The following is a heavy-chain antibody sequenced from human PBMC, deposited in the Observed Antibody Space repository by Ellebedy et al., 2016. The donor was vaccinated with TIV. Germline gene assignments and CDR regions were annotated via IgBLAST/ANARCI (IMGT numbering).Heavy chain of an antibody. V-gene: IGHV4-39*01. J-gene: IGHJ6*02. CDR1: GGSISSSSYY. Sequence: MPSETLSLTCTVSGGSISSSSYYWGWNRQPPGTGLEWIGKIYYSGSTYYNPSLKSRVTISLDTSKNQFSLKLSSVTAADTAVYYCARESSGWYNSVYYYYYGMDVWGQGTTVTVS. CDR2: IYYSGST. CDR3: ARESSGWYNSVYYYYYGMDV. D-gene: IGHD6-19*01.